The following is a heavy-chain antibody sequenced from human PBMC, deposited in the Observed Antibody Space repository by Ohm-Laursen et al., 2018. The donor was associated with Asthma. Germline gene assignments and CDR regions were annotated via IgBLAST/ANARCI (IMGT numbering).Heavy chain of an antibody. D-gene: IGHD3-10*01. V-gene: IGHV4-59*01. CDR3: ARLGGVLHAFDI. Sequence: TLSLTWAVSGASITRNFWGWIRQSPGKGLEWIGSMYYIGSPKYNPSLESRVTMSVDTSKNQFSLRLSSLTAADTAVCYCARLGGVLHAFDIWGQGTMVTVSS. CDR1: GASITRNF. J-gene: IGHJ3*02. CDR2: MYYIGSP.